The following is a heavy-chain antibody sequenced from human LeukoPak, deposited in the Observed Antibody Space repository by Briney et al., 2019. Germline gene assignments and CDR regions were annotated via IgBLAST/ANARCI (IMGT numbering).Heavy chain of an antibody. V-gene: IGHV3-7*03. CDR3: AKDFEGYCTNGVCLNFDY. Sequence: GGSLRLSCAASGFTFSSYWMSWVRQAPGKGLEWVANIKQDGSEKYYVDSVKGRFTISRDNAKNSLYLQMNSLRAEDTAVYYCAKDFEGYCTNGVCLNFDYWGQGTLVTVSS. CDR1: GFTFSSYW. D-gene: IGHD2-8*01. J-gene: IGHJ4*02. CDR2: IKQDGSEK.